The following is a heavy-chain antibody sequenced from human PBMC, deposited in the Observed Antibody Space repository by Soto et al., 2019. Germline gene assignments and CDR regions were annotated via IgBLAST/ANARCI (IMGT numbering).Heavy chain of an antibody. Sequence: VQLVESGGGLVQPGGSLRLSCAASGFTFSSYGMHWVRQAPGKGLEWVAVIWYDGSNKYYADSVKGRFTISRDNSKNTLYLQMNSLRAEDTAVYYCARDFDSYDSSGPDYWGQGTLVTVSS. CDR3: ARDFDSYDSSGPDY. D-gene: IGHD3-22*01. CDR1: GFTFSSYG. CDR2: IWYDGSNK. V-gene: IGHV3-33*08. J-gene: IGHJ4*02.